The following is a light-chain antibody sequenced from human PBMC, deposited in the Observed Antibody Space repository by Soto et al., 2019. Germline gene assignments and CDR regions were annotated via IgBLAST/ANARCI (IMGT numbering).Light chain of an antibody. CDR1: SSDVGGYNY. Sequence: QSALTQPASVSGSPGQSITISCTGTSSDVGGYNYVSWYQQHPGKAPKLMIYYDTDRPSGVSNRFSGSKSGNTASLTISGLQAEDEADYYCSSYSSSGTLVVFGGGTKLTVL. CDR3: SSYSSSGTLVV. CDR2: YDT. J-gene: IGLJ2*01. V-gene: IGLV2-14*03.